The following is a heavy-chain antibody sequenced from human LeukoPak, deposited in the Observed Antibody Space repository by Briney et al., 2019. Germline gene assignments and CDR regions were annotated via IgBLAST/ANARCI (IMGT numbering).Heavy chain of an antibody. CDR2: SSSNGGST. CDR1: GCTFSSNA. D-gene: IGHD4-17*01. CDR3: ATHDYGLGGLDY. J-gene: IGHJ4*02. Sequence: PGRSLRLSCAASGCTFSSNAMHWGRKAQGQGMEYVSASSSNGGSTYYADSVKGRFTISRDNSKNTLYFQMSSLIAEDTAVYYCATHDYGLGGLDYWGQGTLVTVSS. V-gene: IGHV3-64D*06.